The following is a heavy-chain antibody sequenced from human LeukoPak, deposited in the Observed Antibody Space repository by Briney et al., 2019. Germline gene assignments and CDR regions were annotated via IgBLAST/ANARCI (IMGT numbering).Heavy chain of an antibody. V-gene: IGHV3-7*04. D-gene: IGHD3-10*01. Sequence: PGGSLRLSCAASGFTFSSYWMNWVRQAPGKGLEWVANIKQDGSEKYYVDSVKGRFTISRDNAKYSLFLQMNSLRAEDTAVYYCARDGVGAFDIWGQGTMVTVSS. CDR1: GFTFSSYW. CDR2: IKQDGSEK. J-gene: IGHJ3*02. CDR3: ARDGVGAFDI.